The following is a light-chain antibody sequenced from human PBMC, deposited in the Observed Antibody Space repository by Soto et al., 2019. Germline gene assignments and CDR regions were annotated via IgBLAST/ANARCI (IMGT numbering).Light chain of an antibody. V-gene: IGLV2-14*01. CDR3: SSYTTSSTQV. J-gene: IGLJ3*02. Sequence: QSVLTQPASVSGSPGPSITISCTGTSSDVGYYNYVSWYQHHPGKVPKLMIYEVSNRPSGVSNRFSGSKSGNTASLTISGLQAEDEADYYCSSYTTSSTQVFGGGTKLTVL. CDR1: SSDVGYYNY. CDR2: EVS.